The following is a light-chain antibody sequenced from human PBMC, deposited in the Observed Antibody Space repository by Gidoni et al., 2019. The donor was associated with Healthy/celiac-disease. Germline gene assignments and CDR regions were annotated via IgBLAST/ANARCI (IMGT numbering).Light chain of an antibody. CDR2: GAS. Sequence: EIVMTQSPATLSLSPGERATLSCRASQSVSSNLAWYQQKPGQAPRLLIYGASTRATGIPARFSGSGSGKEFTLTISSLQSEDFAVYYCQQYNNWPLFGQGTKVEIK. V-gene: IGKV3-15*01. CDR3: QQYNNWPL. CDR1: QSVSSN. J-gene: IGKJ1*01.